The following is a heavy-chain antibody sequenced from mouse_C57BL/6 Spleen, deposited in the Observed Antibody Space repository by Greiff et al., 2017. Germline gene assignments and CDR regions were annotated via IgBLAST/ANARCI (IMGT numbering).Heavy chain of an antibody. D-gene: IGHD2-3*01. V-gene: IGHV1-74*01. J-gene: IGHJ3*01. Sequence: QVQLQQPGAELVKPGASVKVSCKASGYTFTSYWMHWVKQRPGQGLEWIGRIHPSDSDTNYNQKFKVKATLTVDKSSSTAYMQLSSLTSEDSAVYYCAIVYDGYYGAYWGQGTLVTVSA. CDR3: AIVYDGYYGAY. CDR1: GYTFTSYW. CDR2: IHPSDSDT.